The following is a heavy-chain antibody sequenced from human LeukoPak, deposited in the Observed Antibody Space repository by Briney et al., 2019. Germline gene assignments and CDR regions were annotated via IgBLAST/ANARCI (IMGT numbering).Heavy chain of an antibody. CDR3: AKGAGWYEY. V-gene: IGHV4-59*01. CDR1: GGSISRYY. J-gene: IGHJ4*02. D-gene: IGHD6-19*01. Sequence: PSETLSLTCTVSGGSISRYYWSWIRQPPGKGLEWFGYVYDSGTTNYNPSLKSRVTISGESSKNQFSLRLSSMTAADTAVYYCAKGAGWYEYWGQGTLVTVSS. CDR2: VYDSGTT.